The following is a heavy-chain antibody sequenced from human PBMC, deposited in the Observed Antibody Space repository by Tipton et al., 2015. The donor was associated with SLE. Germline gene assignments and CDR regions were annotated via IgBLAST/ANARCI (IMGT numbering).Heavy chain of an antibody. D-gene: IGHD3-10*01. CDR3: ARDYYGSGFDAFDI. V-gene: IGHV4-59*01. CDR2: IYHTGST. CDR1: GGSISTTY. Sequence: TLSLTCTVSGGSISTTYWSWIRQPPKPGLEWIGWIYHTGSTDSNPSLKSRVTISVDTSKNQFSLRLSSVTAADTAVYYCARDYYGSGFDAFDIWGQGTMGTVSS. J-gene: IGHJ3*02.